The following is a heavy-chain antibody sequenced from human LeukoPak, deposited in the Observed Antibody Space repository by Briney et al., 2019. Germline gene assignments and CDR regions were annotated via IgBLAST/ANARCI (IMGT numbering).Heavy chain of an antibody. CDR1: AYTFSTYW. CDR2: INSDGSST. V-gene: IGHV3-74*01. J-gene: IGHJ3*02. Sequence: GGSLRVSCAASAYTFSTYWMHWVRQAPGKGLVWVSRINSDGSSTRYADSVKGRFTISRDNTKNTLYLQMNSLRAEDTAVYCCVREDSVNFPDAFDIWGQGTMVTVSS. D-gene: IGHD5/OR15-5a*01. CDR3: VREDSVNFPDAFDI.